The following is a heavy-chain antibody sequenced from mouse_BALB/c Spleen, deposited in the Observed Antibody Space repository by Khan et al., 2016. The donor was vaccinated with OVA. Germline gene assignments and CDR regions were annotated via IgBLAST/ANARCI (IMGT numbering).Heavy chain of an antibody. CDR1: GSTFSSYW. V-gene: IGHV1-9*01. CDR3: VRGAGTTYGMDY. J-gene: IGHJ4*01. D-gene: IGHD4-1*01. Sequence: QVQLQQPGAELMKPGASVKISCKATGSTFSSYWIERVKQRPGHGLEWIGEILPGSDNTNYNENVKGKATFTADTSSNTAYMQLSSLTSEDSAVYYCVRGAGTTYGMDYGGQGTSVTVSS. CDR2: ILPGSDNT.